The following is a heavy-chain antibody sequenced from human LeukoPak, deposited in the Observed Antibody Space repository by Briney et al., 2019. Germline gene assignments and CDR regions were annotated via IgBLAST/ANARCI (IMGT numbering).Heavy chain of an antibody. J-gene: IGHJ4*02. Sequence: GGSLRLSCAASGFTFSSYEMNWVRQAPGKGLEWVSYISSSGSTIYYADSVKGRFTISRDNAKNSLYLQMNSLRAADTAVYYCARVAAKTVDYWGQGTLVTVSS. CDR1: GFTFSSYE. CDR2: ISSSGSTI. CDR3: ARVAAKTVDY. D-gene: IGHD2-15*01. V-gene: IGHV3-48*03.